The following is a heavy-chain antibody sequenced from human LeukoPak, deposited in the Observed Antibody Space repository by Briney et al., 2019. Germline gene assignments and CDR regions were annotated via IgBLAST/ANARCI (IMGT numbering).Heavy chain of an antibody. CDR2: INPNSGGT. CDR1: GYTFTGYY. CDR3: ARDLGGYSYGFDS. D-gene: IGHD5-18*01. V-gene: IGHV1-2*02. Sequence: ASVKVSCKASGYTFTGYYMHWVRQAPGQGLEWMGWINPNSGGTNYAQKFQGRVTMTRATSISTAYMELSRLRSDDTAVYYCARDLGGYSYGFDSWGQGTLVTVSS. J-gene: IGHJ4*02.